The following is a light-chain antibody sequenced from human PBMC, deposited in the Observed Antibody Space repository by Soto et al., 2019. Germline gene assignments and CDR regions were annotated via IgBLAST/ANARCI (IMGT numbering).Light chain of an antibody. V-gene: IGLV2-14*01. J-gene: IGLJ1*01. CDR3: SSHGGTKPFYV. CDR2: EVS. CDR1: SSDVGGYNY. Sequence: QSVLTQLASVAGSHGPSITISCTGTSSDVGGYNYVSWYQQHPGKAPKLIIHEVSNRTSGVSNRFSGSKSGNTASLTISGLHAEDDADYYCSSHGGTKPFYVVGSGTKLTVL.